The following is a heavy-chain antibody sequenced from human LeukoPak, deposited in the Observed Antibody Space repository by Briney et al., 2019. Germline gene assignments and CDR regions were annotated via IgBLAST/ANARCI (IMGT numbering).Heavy chain of an antibody. Sequence: SETLSLTCTVSGGSISSYYWSWIRQPPGKGLEWIGYIYYSGSTNYNPSLKSRVTISVDTSKNQFSLKLSSVTAADTAVYYCARSHSRWLRLSAFDIWGQGTMVTVSS. CDR1: GGSISSYY. CDR3: ARSHSRWLRLSAFDI. D-gene: IGHD6-19*01. J-gene: IGHJ3*02. CDR2: IYYSGST. V-gene: IGHV4-59*12.